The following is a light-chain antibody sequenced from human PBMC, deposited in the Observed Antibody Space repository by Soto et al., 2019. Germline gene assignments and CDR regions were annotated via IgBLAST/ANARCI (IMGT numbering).Light chain of an antibody. Sequence: IVMTQSPATLSVSPGERATLSCRASQSVGRNLAWYQQKPGQAPRLLIFGASNRATGIPARFSGSGSGTEFTLTISSLQSEDFAVYYCQQYNNWPTWTFGQGTKVDI. CDR1: QSVGRN. CDR2: GAS. J-gene: IGKJ1*01. CDR3: QQYNNWPTWT. V-gene: IGKV3-15*01.